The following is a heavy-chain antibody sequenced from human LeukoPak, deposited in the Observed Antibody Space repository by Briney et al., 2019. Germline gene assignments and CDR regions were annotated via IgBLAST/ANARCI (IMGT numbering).Heavy chain of an antibody. CDR3: AKGSYYYDSADYFDY. V-gene: IGHV3-21*04. D-gene: IGHD3-22*01. CDR2: ISGSSSYI. Sequence: GGSLRLSCAASGFTFSSYSMNWVRQAPGKGLEWVSSISGSSSYIHYADSVKGRFTISRDNAKNSLYLQMNSLRAEDTAVYHCAKGSYYYDSADYFDYWGQGTLVTVSS. CDR1: GFTFSSYS. J-gene: IGHJ4*02.